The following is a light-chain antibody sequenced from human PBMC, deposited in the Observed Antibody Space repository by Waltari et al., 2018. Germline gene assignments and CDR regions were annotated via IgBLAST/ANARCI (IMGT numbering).Light chain of an antibody. CDR3: SSYAGSNNPVV. CDR2: EVS. Sequence: QSALTQPPSASGSPGQSVTISCTGTSSDVGGYNYVSWYQQHPGKAPKLIIYEVSTRPSGVPDRFSGSKSGNTASLTVSGLQAEDEADYYCSSYAGSNNPVVFGGGTKLTVL. J-gene: IGLJ2*01. CDR1: SSDVGGYNY. V-gene: IGLV2-8*01.